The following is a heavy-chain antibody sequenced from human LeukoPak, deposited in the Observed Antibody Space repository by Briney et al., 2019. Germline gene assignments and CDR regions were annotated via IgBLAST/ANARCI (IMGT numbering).Heavy chain of an antibody. CDR2: ISGSGSST. CDR3: AKRVMSDLTCFDY. D-gene: IGHD3/OR15-3a*01. J-gene: IGHJ4*02. V-gene: IGHV3-23*01. CDR1: GFTFSSYA. Sequence: GGSLRLSCAASGFTFSSYAMNWVRQAPGKGLEWVSGISGSGSSTFYADSVKGRFTISRDNSKNTLYLQMNSLRAEDTAVYYCAKRVMSDLTCFDYWGQGTLVTVSS.